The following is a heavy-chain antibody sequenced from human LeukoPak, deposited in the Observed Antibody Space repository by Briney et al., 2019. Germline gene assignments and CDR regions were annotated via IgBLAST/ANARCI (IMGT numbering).Heavy chain of an antibody. CDR1: GYTFTSYY. V-gene: IGHV1-46*01. CDR3: ARDWLRGSSSSPFFDY. J-gene: IGHJ4*02. D-gene: IGHD6-6*01. CDR2: INPSGGSS. Sequence: ASVKVSCKASGYTFTSYYMHWVRQAPGQGLEWMGIINPSGGSSSYAQKFQGRVTMTRDTSTSTVYMELSSLRSEDTAVYYCARDWLRGSSSSPFFDYWGQGTLVTVSS.